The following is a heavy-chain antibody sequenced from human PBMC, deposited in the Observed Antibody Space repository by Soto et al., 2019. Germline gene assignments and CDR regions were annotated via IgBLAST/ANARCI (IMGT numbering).Heavy chain of an antibody. J-gene: IGHJ5*02. CDR2: INHSGST. V-gene: IGHV4-34*01. CDR3: AREVTIFGSTHGWFDP. CDR1: GGSFIGYY. Sequence: PSETLSLTCAVYGGSFIGYYCIFIRHPPVKGLEWIGEINHSGSTNYNPSLKSRVTISVDTSKNQFSLKLSSVTAADTAVYYCAREVTIFGSTHGWFDPWGQGTLVTVSS. D-gene: IGHD3-3*01.